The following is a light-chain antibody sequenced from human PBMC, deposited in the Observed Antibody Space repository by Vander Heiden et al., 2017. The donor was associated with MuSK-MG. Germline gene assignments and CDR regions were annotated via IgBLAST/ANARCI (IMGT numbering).Light chain of an antibody. V-gene: IGKV3-15*01. CDR2: GAS. Sequence: IVMTQSPAPLSVSPGERASLPCRASQRVSSNLAWYQQKPGQAPRLLIYGASTRATGIPARFSGSGSGAEYTLTISSLQSEDYAVYYCRQYNNWPPLTFGGGTKVEIK. CDR3: RQYNNWPPLT. J-gene: IGKJ4*01. CDR1: QRVSSN.